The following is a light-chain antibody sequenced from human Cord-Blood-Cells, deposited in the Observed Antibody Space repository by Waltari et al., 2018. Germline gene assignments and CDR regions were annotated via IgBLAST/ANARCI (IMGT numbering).Light chain of an antibody. V-gene: IGKV1-39*01. Sequence: DIQMTQSPSSLSASVGDRVTITCRASQSICSYLNWYQQKPGKAPKLLIYAASSLQSGVPSRFSGSGSVTDFTLTISSLQPEDFATYYCQQSYSTPKTFGQGTKVEIK. CDR3: QQSYSTPKT. J-gene: IGKJ1*01. CDR2: AAS. CDR1: QSICSY.